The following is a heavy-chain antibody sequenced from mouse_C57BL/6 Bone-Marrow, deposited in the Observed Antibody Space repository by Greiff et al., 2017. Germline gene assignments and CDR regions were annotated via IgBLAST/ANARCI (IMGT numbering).Heavy chain of an antibody. CDR2: ISDGGSYT. J-gene: IGHJ2*01. V-gene: IGHV5-4*01. Sequence: EVQRVESGGGLVKPGGSLKLSCAASGFTFSSYAMSWVRQTPEKRLEWVATISDGGSYTYYPDNVKGRFTISRDNAKNNLYLQMSHLKSEDTAMYYCARDNIRRSFDYWGQGTTLTVSS. CDR1: GFTFSSYA. CDR3: ARDNIRRSFDY.